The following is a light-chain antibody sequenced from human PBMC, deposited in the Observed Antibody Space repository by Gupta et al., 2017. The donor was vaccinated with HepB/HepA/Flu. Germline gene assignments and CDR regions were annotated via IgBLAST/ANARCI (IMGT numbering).Light chain of an antibody. Sequence: DVVMTQSPLSLPVTLGQPASISCRSSQSRGHSNGNTYLSWFQQRPGQSPRRLICKVSIRDAWVPDRFSGSGSDNNVTIKITRGEEEDVGVYYCWQSKHWPLGTFGQGTKVEIK. CDR2: KVS. V-gene: IGKV2-30*02. CDR1: QSRGHSNGNTY. J-gene: IGKJ1*01. CDR3: WQSKHWPLGT.